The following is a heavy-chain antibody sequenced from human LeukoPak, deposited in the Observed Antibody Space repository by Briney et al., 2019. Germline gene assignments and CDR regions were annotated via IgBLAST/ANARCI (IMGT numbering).Heavy chain of an antibody. CDR2: IILIFGTA. D-gene: IGHD2-2*01. CDR1: GGTFISYA. J-gene: IGHJ6*02. CDR3: ARPSGIPAAMNYYYGMDV. V-gene: IGHV1-69*13. Sequence: AAVRVSYKDSGGTFISYAIKWVRQAPGEGGEWMGGIILIFGTASSSQVFHGRVTIPADEPTSPAYMELSSLRSDDTAVYYCARPSGIPAAMNYYYGMDVWGQGTTVTVSS.